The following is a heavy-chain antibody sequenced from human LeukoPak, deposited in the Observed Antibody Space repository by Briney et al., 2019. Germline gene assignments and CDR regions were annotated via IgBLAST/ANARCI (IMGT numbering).Heavy chain of an antibody. D-gene: IGHD2-2*01. V-gene: IGHV4-34*01. Sequence: SETLSLTCAVYGGSFSGYYWSWIRQPPGKGLEWIGEINHSGSTNYNPSLKSRVTISVDTSKNRFSLKLSSVTAADTAVYYCARKRIGYCSSTSCPRHWFDPWGQGTLVTVSS. J-gene: IGHJ5*02. CDR3: ARKRIGYCSSTSCPRHWFDP. CDR2: INHSGST. CDR1: GGSFSGYY.